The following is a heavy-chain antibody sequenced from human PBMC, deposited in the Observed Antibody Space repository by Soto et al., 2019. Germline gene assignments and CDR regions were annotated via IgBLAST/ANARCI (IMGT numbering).Heavy chain of an antibody. CDR1: GDSQNNYF. J-gene: IGHJ5*02. D-gene: IGHD3-16*01. CDR2: IYPSGST. CDR3: ARISRPMEGTGAYDHWFDP. Sequence: SVTLSLTCSVSGDSQNNYFWSWIRQVAGKDMEFIGRIYPSGSTNYSPSLKSRVTMSFDTSKGQFSLKVTSLTAAATAVYYCARISRPMEGTGAYDHWFDPWGPGILVTVSS. V-gene: IGHV4-4*07.